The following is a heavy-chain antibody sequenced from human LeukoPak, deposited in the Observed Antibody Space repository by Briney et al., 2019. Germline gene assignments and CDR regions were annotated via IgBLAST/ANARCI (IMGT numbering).Heavy chain of an antibody. V-gene: IGHV4-39*07. D-gene: IGHD5-18*01. Sequence: SETLSLTCTVSGGSISSISYYWGWIRQPPGKGLEWIGSVYYSGSTYYNPSLKSRVTTSVDTSKDQFSLKLISVTAADTAVYYCARTVEGYTYGFVDYWGQGILVTVSS. CDR1: GGSISSISYY. J-gene: IGHJ4*02. CDR2: VYYSGST. CDR3: ARTVEGYTYGFVDY.